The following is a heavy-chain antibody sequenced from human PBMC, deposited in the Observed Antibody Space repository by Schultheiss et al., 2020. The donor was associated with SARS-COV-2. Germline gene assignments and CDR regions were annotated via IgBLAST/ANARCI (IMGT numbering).Heavy chain of an antibody. CDR3: ASRAAAGSY. CDR1: GGSFSGYY. Sequence: SETLSLTCAVYGGSFSGYYWSWIRQPPGKGLEWIGYIYYSGSTYYNPSLKSRVTISVDTSKNQFSLKLSSVTAADTAVYYCASRAAAGSYWGQGTLVTVSS. V-gene: IGHV4-34*01. CDR2: IYYSGST. D-gene: IGHD6-13*01. J-gene: IGHJ4*02.